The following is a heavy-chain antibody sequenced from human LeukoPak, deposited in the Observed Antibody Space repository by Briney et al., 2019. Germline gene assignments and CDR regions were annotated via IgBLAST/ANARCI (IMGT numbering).Heavy chain of an antibody. CDR1: GGSISNYD. CDR2: ISYSGNT. J-gene: IGHJ4*02. D-gene: IGHD3-10*01. CDR3: ARGEFYYGSGRYSGIDF. Sequence: SETLSLTCTVSGGSISNYDWSWIRQPPGKGLEWMEYISYSGNTKYNPSLRSRVTLSVGTSKSQFSLKMRSVTAADTAVYYCARGEFYYGSGRYSGIDFWGQGTLVIVSS. V-gene: IGHV4-59*01.